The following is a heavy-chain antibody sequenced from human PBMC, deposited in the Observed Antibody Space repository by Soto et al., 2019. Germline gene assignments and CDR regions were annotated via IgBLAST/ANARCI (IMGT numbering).Heavy chain of an antibody. V-gene: IGHV3-9*01. Sequence: GGSLRLSCAASGFTFDDYAMHWVRQAPGKGLEWVSGISWNSGSIGYADSVKGRFTISRDKAKNSLYLQMNSLRAEDTALYYCAKDHGRTTGTTIGWFDPWGQGTLVTISS. CDR3: AKDHGRTTGTTIGWFDP. CDR2: ISWNSGSI. D-gene: IGHD1-1*01. CDR1: GFTFDDYA. J-gene: IGHJ5*02.